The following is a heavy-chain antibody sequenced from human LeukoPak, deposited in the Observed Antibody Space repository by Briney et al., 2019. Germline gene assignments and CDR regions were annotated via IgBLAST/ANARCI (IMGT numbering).Heavy chain of an antibody. CDR1: GYTFTSYD. CDR2: MNPNNGNT. V-gene: IGHV1-8*03. J-gene: IGHJ4*02. Sequence: ASVKVSCKASGYTFTSYDTNWVRQATGQGLEWMGWMNPNNGNTGYAQKFQGRVTITRNASISTAYMELSSLRSEDTAVYYCAREVYYDSSGYYNWGQGTLVTVSS. D-gene: IGHD3-22*01. CDR3: AREVYYDSSGYYN.